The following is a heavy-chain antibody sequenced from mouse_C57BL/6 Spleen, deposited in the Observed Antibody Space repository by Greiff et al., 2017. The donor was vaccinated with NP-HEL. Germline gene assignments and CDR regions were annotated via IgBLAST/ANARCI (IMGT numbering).Heavy chain of an antibody. V-gene: IGHV3-6*01. CDR2: ISYDGSN. J-gene: IGHJ2*01. Sequence: ESGPGLVKPSQSLSLTCSVTGYSITSGYYWNWIRQFPGNKLEWMGYISYDGSNNYNPSLKNRISITPDTSKNQFFLKLNSVTTEDTATYYCAREDSPYYFDYWGQGTTLTVSS. CDR1: GYSITSGYY. CDR3: AREDSPYYFDY. D-gene: IGHD3-3*01.